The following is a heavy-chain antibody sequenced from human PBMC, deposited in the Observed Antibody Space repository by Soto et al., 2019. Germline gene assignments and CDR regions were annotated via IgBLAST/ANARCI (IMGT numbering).Heavy chain of an antibody. Sequence: ASVKVSCKASGYTFTSYGISWVRQAPGQGLEWMGWISAYNGNTNYAQKLQGRVTMTTDTSTSTAYMELRSLRSDDTAVYYCARDHIVLMVYAIEGRNAFDIWGQGIMVTVSS. CDR1: GYTFTSYG. CDR3: ARDHIVLMVYAIEGRNAFDI. J-gene: IGHJ3*02. D-gene: IGHD2-8*01. V-gene: IGHV1-18*01. CDR2: ISAYNGNT.